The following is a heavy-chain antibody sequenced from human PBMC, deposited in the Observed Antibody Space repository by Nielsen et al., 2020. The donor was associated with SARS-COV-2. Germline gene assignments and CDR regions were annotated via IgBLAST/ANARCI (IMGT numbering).Heavy chain of an antibody. V-gene: IGHV3-53*01. CDR2: VYGDVIT. Sequence: GESLKISCAASGFSVSSNYMSWVRQAPGKGLEWVSVVYGDVITNYADSVKGRFTISRDNSKNTVYLQMNSLRADDTAVYFCAREGDPDYYGSGSSSGMAVWGQGTTVTVSS. CDR3: AREGDPDYYGSGSSSGMAV. D-gene: IGHD3-10*01. J-gene: IGHJ6*02. CDR1: GFSVSSNY.